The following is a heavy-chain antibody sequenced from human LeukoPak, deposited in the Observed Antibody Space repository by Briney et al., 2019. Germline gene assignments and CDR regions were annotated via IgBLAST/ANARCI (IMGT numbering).Heavy chain of an antibody. V-gene: IGHV3-23*01. CDR2: ISGSGGST. D-gene: IGHD1-26*01. Sequence: GGSLRLSCAASGFTFSSYAMSWVRQAPGKGLEWVSAISGSGGSTYYADSVKGRFTISRDNAKNSLYLQMNSLRAEDTAVYYCAREHSGSHYAFDIWGQGTMVTVSS. CDR3: AREHSGSHYAFDI. CDR1: GFTFSSYA. J-gene: IGHJ3*02.